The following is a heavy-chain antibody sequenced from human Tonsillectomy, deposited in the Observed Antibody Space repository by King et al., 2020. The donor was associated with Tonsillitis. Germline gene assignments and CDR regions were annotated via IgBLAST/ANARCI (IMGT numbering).Heavy chain of an antibody. CDR1: GGSISSYY. D-gene: IGHD4-11*01. CDR2: IYYSGST. Sequence: VQLQESGPGLVKPSETLSLTCTVSGGSISSYYWSWIRQPPGKGLEWIGYIYYSGSTNYNPSLKSRVTITVDTSKNQISLKQSSVTAADTAVYYCARSGRPYSNYAWGGFFKSWFDPWGQGTLVTVSS. V-gene: IGHV4-59*01. J-gene: IGHJ5*02. CDR3: ARSGRPYSNYAWGGFFKSWFDP.